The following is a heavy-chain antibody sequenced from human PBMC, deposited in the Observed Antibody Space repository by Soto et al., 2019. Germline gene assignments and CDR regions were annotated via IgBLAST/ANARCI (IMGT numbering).Heavy chain of an antibody. CDR2: TSYDGGNK. CDR3: ARDWGSSGWYRGGDY. CDR1: GFTFSPYS. D-gene: IGHD6-19*01. V-gene: IGHV3-30-3*01. Sequence: QVQLVESGVGVVQPGRSLRLSCAASGFTFSPYSMHWVRQAPGKGLEWVAVTSYDGGNKFYADSVKGRFTISRDNSKNTLYLQMDSLKPEDTAVYYCARDWGSSGWYRGGDYWGQGTLVTVSS. J-gene: IGHJ4*02.